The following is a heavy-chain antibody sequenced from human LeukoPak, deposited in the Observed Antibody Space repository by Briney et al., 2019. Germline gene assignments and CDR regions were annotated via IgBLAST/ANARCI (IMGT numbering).Heavy chain of an antibody. Sequence: SVKVSCKASGGTFSSYAISWVRQAPGQGLEWMGGIIPIFGTANYAQKFQGRVTITTDESTSTAYMELSSLRSEDTAVYYCARGGVVPAAIPFDYWGQGTLVTVSS. CDR1: GGTFSSYA. CDR2: IIPIFGTA. CDR3: ARGGVVPAAIPFDY. J-gene: IGHJ4*02. D-gene: IGHD2-2*01. V-gene: IGHV1-69*05.